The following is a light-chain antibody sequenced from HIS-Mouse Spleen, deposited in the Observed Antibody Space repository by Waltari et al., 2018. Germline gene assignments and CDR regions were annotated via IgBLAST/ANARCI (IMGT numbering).Light chain of an antibody. V-gene: IGKV3-20*01. CDR1: PSVSSSY. CDR2: GAS. Sequence: EIVLTQSPGTLSLSPGERATLSCRASPSVSSSYLAWSKQKPGQAPRPLIYGASSRATGIPDRFSGSGSGTDFTLTISRLEPEDFAVYYCQQYGSSPPYTFGQGTKLEIK. CDR3: QQYGSSPPYT. J-gene: IGKJ2*01.